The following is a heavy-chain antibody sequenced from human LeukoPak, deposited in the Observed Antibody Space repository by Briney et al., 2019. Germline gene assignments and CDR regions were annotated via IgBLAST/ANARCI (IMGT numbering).Heavy chain of an antibody. V-gene: IGHV3-30*04. Sequence: PARSLRLSCAASGFTFSSYAMHWVRQPPGKGLERVAVISYDGSNKYYEDPVKGRFTISRDNSKNALYLQMNSLRAEDTAVYYCARLRLYCSSTSCHDAFDIWGQGTMVTVSS. J-gene: IGHJ3*02. CDR3: ARLRLYCSSTSCHDAFDI. CDR1: GFTFSSYA. D-gene: IGHD2-2*01. CDR2: ISYDGSNK.